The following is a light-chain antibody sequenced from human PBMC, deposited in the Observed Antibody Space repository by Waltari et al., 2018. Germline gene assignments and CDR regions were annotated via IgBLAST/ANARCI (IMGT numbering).Light chain of an antibody. CDR2: AAS. Sequence: DIQMTQSPSSLSASVGERVTFTCRAGQSVSSYLNWYQQKPGKAPDLLLYAASRLQRGVPSRFSGSGSGTEFSLTITDLQPEDFATYYCQQSYSAPHTFGQGTKLEI. V-gene: IGKV1-39*01. J-gene: IGKJ2*01. CDR3: QQSYSAPHT. CDR1: QSVSSY.